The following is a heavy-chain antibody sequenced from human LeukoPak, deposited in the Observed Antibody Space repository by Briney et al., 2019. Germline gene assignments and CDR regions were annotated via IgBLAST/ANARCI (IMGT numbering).Heavy chain of an antibody. CDR3: ARVRTFCGSGSYYDPEFDY. CDR2: ISYDGSNK. V-gene: IGHV3-30-3*01. CDR1: GFTFSSYA. Sequence: GGSLRLSCAASGFTFSSYAMHWVRQAPGKGLEWVAVISYDGSNKYYADSVKGRFTISRDNSKNTLYLQMNSLRAEDTAVYYCARVRTFCGSGSYYDPEFDYWGQGTLVTVSS. J-gene: IGHJ4*02. D-gene: IGHD3-10*01.